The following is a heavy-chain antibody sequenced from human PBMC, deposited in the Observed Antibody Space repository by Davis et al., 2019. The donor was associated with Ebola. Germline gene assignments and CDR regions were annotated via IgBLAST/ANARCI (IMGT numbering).Heavy chain of an antibody. V-gene: IGHV3-30*03. CDR1: GFTFRTYG. CDR2: ILYDGSNK. Sequence: AASGFTFRTYGMPSVRQAPGKGMEWVAVILYDGSNKYYADSVKGRFTISRDNSKNTLYLQMNSRRAEDTAVYYCGKATVITGDYWGQGTLVTVSS. J-gene: IGHJ4*02. CDR3: GKATVITGDY. D-gene: IGHD4-17*01.